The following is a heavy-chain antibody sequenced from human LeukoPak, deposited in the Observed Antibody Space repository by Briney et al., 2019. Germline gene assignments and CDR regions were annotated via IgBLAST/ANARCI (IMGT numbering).Heavy chain of an antibody. CDR3: AIYSNSAAGY. CDR1: GGSISSSSYH. J-gene: IGHJ4*02. D-gene: IGHD6-6*01. V-gene: IGHV4-39*01. Sequence: SETLSLTCTVSGGSISSSSYHGGCIRPPPGKGLGWVGTIYYTATTYYNPSLKSRVTISVDTSKNQFSLTLNSVTTADTAVYYCAIYSNSAAGYWGQGALVTVSS. CDR2: IYYTATT.